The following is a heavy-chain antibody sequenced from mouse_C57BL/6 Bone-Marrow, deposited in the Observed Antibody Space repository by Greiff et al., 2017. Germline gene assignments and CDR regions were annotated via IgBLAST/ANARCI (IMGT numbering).Heavy chain of an antibody. V-gene: IGHV1-50*01. CDR3: AGYGCSPAGVGY. J-gene: IGHJ3*01. D-gene: IGHD1-1*01. CDR2: IDPSDSYT. Sequence: QVQLQQPGAELVKPGASVKLSCKASGYTFTSYWMQWVKQRPGQGLEWIGEIDPSDSYTNYNQKFKGKATLTVDTSSSTAYMQLSSLTSEDSAVYYCAGYGCSPAGVGYRGQGALVSVSA. CDR1: GYTFTSYW.